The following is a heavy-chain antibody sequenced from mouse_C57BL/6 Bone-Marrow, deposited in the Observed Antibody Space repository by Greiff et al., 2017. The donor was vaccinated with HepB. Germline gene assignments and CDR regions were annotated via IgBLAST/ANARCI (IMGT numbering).Heavy chain of an antibody. D-gene: IGHD1-1*01. J-gene: IGHJ2*01. CDR3: ARHYYGPDY. V-gene: IGHV1-26*01. CDR1: GYTFTDYY. CDR2: INPNNGGT. Sequence: EVKLQQSGPELVKPGASVKISCKASGYTFTDYYMNWVKQSHGKSLEWIGDINPNNGGTSYNQKFKGKATLTVDKSSSTAYMELRSLTSEDSAVYYCARHYYGPDYWGQGTTLTVSS.